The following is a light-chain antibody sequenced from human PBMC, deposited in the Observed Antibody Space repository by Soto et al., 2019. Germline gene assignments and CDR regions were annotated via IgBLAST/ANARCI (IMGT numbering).Light chain of an antibody. CDR1: QSVSSSF. Sequence: EIVLTQSPGTLSLSPGERATLSCRASQSVSSSFLAWYQQKPGQAPRLLIYGVSSRATGIPDRFSGSGSGTDFTFTISRLEPEDFAVYYCQQYGSSPRTFGQGTKLEIK. J-gene: IGKJ2*01. V-gene: IGKV3-20*01. CDR2: GVS. CDR3: QQYGSSPRT.